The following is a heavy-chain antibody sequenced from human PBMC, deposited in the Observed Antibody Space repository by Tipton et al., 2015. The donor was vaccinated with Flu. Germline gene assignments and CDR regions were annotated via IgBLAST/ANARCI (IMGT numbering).Heavy chain of an antibody. CDR3: ARAHSMDIVARIMDY. J-gene: IGHJ4*02. CDR2: IIPIFGTA. V-gene: IGHV1-69*18. D-gene: IGHD5-12*01. CDR1: GGTFSSYA. Sequence: QLVQSGPEVKKPGSSVKVSCKASGGTFSSYAISWVRQAPGQGLEWMGRIIPIFGTANYAQKFQGRVTITADESTSTAYMELGSLRSEDTAVYYCARAHSMDIVARIMDYWGQGTLVTVSS.